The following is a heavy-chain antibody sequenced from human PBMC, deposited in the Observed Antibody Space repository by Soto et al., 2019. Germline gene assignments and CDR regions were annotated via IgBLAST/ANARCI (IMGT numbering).Heavy chain of an antibody. CDR3: ATGVLTTNRYGMDV. Sequence: TSETLSLTCTVSGGSISSSSYYWGWIRQPPGKGLEWIGSIYYSGSTYYNPSLKSRVTISVDTSKNQFSLKLSSVTAADTAVYYCATGVLTTNRYGMDVWGQGTTVTVSS. J-gene: IGHJ6*02. D-gene: IGHD4-4*01. CDR1: GGSISSSSYY. CDR2: IYYSGST. V-gene: IGHV4-39*01.